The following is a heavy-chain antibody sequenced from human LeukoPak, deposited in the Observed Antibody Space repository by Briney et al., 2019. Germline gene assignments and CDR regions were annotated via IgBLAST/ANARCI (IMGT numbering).Heavy chain of an antibody. J-gene: IGHJ4*02. CDR2: ISLAGQT. Sequence: SETLSLTCAVSGPSISVTYWWSWVRQPPGQGLEWIGGISLAGQTNYNPSLNGRVTMSLDKSSNQLSLHLTSVTAADTATYFCSRESGPFCPFGYWGQGTLVIVSS. CDR3: SRESGPFCPFGY. V-gene: IGHV4-4*02. CDR1: GPSISVTYW. D-gene: IGHD1-26*01.